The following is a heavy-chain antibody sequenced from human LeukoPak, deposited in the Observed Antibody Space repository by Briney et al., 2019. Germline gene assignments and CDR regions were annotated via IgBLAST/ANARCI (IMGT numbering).Heavy chain of an antibody. CDR2: IYTSGST. CDR3: ASGPYYYGSGSDY. J-gene: IGHJ4*02. Sequence: SETLSLTCTVSGGSISTSNYYWSWIRQPAGTGLEWIGRIYTSGSTNYNPSLKSRVTISVDTSKNQFSLKLSSVTAADTAVYYCASGPYYYGSGSDYWGQGTLVTVSS. D-gene: IGHD3-10*01. V-gene: IGHV4-61*02. CDR1: GGSISTSNYY.